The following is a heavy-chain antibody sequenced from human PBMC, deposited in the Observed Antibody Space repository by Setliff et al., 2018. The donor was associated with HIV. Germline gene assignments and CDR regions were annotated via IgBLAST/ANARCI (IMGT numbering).Heavy chain of an antibody. Sequence: SETLSLTCSVSDASINSNNYYWVWIRQTPGKGLEWIGSIYYSGTAYYNPSLKSRLIISVDTSKNQFSLNLSSMSAADTAVYFCSRLTRSSSNSYKGRFDPWGQGTLVTVSS. CDR3: SRLTRSSSNSYKGRFDP. D-gene: IGHD2-15*01. CDR2: IYYSGTA. V-gene: IGHV4-39*01. J-gene: IGHJ5*02. CDR1: DASINSNNYY.